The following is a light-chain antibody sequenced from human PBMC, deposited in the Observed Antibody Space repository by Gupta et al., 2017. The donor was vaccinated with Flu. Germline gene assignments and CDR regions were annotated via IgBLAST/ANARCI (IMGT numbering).Light chain of an antibody. CDR3: AAWDDSLNGVV. CDR2: NND. CDR1: SSNIGGNT. Sequence: RVTISCSGSSSNIGGNTVNWYQQLPGTAPKLLIYNNDQRPSGVPDRFSASKSGTSASLAISGLQSEDEADYYCAAWDDSLNGVVFGGGTKLTAL. J-gene: IGLJ3*02. V-gene: IGLV1-44*01.